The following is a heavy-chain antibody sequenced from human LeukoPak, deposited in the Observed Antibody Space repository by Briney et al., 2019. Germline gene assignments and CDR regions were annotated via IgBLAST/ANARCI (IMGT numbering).Heavy chain of an antibody. D-gene: IGHD2-15*01. CDR2: INQDGSEE. J-gene: IGHJ5*02. CDR3: ARDGSKSCSGGSCYLNWFDP. V-gene: IGHV3-7*01. Sequence: GGSLRLSCGASGFSFSDYWMTWVRQALGKGLEWVANINQDGSEEYYVASVKGRFTISRDNAKNSLYLQMTSLRAEDTAVYYCARDGSKSCSGGSCYLNWFDPWGQGTLVTVSS. CDR1: GFSFSDYW.